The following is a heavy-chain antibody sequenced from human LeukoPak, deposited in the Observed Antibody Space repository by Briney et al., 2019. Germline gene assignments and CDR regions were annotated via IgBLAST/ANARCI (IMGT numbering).Heavy chain of an antibody. CDR2: MYISGIT. J-gene: IGHJ4*02. CDR1: GSSISGSY. Sequence: SETLSLTCTVSGSSISGSYWSWIRQPAGRGLEWIGRMYISGITNYNPSLKSRVTMSIDTSKNQFSLKLSSVTAADTALYYCARDLYCSGGSCDSGGPFYFDYWGREPWSPSPQ. CDR3: ARDLYCSGGSCDSGGPFYFDY. V-gene: IGHV4-4*07. D-gene: IGHD2-15*01.